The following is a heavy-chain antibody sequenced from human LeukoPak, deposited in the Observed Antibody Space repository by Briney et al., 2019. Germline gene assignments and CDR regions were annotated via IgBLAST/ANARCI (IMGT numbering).Heavy chain of an antibody. CDR1: GYTFTSYY. V-gene: IGHV1-46*01. D-gene: IGHD3-22*01. Sequence: GASVKVSCKASGYTFTSYYMHWVRQAPGQGLEWMGIINPSGGSTSYAQKFQGRVTVTRDTSTSTVYMELSSLRSEDTAVYYCARSIWYYYDSSGYDYWGQGTLVTVSS. J-gene: IGHJ4*02. CDR3: ARSIWYYYDSSGYDY. CDR2: INPSGGST.